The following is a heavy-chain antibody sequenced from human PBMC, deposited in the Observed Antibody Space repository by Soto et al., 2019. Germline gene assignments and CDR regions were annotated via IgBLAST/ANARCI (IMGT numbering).Heavy chain of an antibody. CDR2: IRYDGSNK. CDR1: GFTFSSYG. D-gene: IGHD1-26*01. CDR3: ARDGSYYSLVDY. J-gene: IGHJ4*02. V-gene: IGHV3-33*01. Sequence: QVQLVESGGGVVQPGRSLRLSCAAYGFTFSSYGMHWVRQAPGKGLEWVAVIRYDGSNKYYADPVKGRFTISRNNSKNTLYLQMNSLRAEDTSVYYCARDGSYYSLVDYWCQGTLVTVSS.